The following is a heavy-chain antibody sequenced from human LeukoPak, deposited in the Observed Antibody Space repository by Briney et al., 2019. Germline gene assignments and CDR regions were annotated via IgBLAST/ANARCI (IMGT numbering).Heavy chain of an antibody. Sequence: GGSLTLSCAASGVTFSSYWMSWVRQAPGKGLEWVADIKQGGSEKYYVASMKGGFIISRDNDKKSLYMQMNRLRAEATAVYYCARQTGSGLFTLPGGQGTLVTVSS. J-gene: IGHJ4*02. CDR2: IKQGGSEK. D-gene: IGHD3/OR15-3a*01. V-gene: IGHV3-7*01. CDR3: ARQTGSGLFTLP. CDR1: GVTFSSYW.